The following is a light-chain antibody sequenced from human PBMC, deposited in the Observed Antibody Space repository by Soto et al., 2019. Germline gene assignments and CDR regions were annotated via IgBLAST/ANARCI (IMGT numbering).Light chain of an antibody. CDR1: QDIRHW. CDR3: QKYDSAPNT. J-gene: IGKJ2*01. CDR2: AAS. Sequence: DVQMTQSPSSLSASVGDRVTITCRASQDIRHWLAWYQQKLGEVPKLLIYAASTLQPGVPSRFSGSRSGTDFTHTISSLQPEDVGTYYCQKYDSAPNTFGQGTKLEIK. V-gene: IGKV1-27*01.